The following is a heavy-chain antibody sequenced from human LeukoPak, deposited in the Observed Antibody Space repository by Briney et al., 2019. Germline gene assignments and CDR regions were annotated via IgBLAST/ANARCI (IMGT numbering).Heavy chain of an antibody. CDR3: AKVRKGVGAFDI. D-gene: IGHD3-16*01. V-gene: IGHV3-23*01. CDR2: VSGSGGST. J-gene: IGHJ3*02. Sequence: GGSLRLSCAASGFTFSSYAMTWVRQAPGKGLEWVSTVSGSGGSTYYADSVKGRFTISRDSSKNTLNLQMDSLRTEDTAVYYCAKVRKGVGAFDIWGQGIMVTVSS. CDR1: GFTFSSYA.